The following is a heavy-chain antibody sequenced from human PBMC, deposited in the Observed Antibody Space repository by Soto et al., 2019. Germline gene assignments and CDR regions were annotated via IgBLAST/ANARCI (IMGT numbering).Heavy chain of an antibody. V-gene: IGHV3-33*01. J-gene: IGHJ4*02. CDR1: GFTLSYYG. Sequence: PGGSLRLSCEVSGFTLSYYGVQWVRQAPGGGLEWVAVMYGDGRNKWYADAVQGRFTISRDTSRNTVYLQMSSLRAEDTAIYYCARGNCPGSTCFDYWGQGTLVTVSS. CDR3: ARGNCPGSTCFDY. CDR2: MYGDGRNK. D-gene: IGHD6-13*01.